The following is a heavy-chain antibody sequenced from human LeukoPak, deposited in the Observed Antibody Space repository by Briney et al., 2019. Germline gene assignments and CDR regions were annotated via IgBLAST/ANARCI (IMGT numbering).Heavy chain of an antibody. CDR2: TYYRSKWYN. D-gene: IGHD2-8*01. V-gene: IGHV6-1*01. CDR3: ARACCTNGVCYRGKNWFDP. J-gene: IGHJ5*02. Sequence: SQTLSLTCAISGDSVSSNSAAWNWIRQSPSRGLEWLGRTYYRSKWYNDYAVSVKSRITINPDTSKNQFSLKLSSVTAADTAVYYCARACCTNGVCYRGKNWFDPWGQGTLVTVSS. CDR1: GDSVSSNSAA.